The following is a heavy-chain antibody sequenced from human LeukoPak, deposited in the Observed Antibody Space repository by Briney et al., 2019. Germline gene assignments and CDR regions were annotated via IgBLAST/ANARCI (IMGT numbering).Heavy chain of an antibody. CDR1: GFTVSSNY. J-gene: IGHJ4*02. Sequence: GGSLRLSCAASGFTVSSNYMSWVRQAPGKGLEWVSVIYSGGSTYYADSVKGRFTISRDNSKNTLYLQMNSLRAEDTAVYYCARETRYNWNDGYFDYWGQGTLVTVSS. D-gene: IGHD1-20*01. CDR3: ARETRYNWNDGYFDY. V-gene: IGHV3-66*01. CDR2: IYSGGST.